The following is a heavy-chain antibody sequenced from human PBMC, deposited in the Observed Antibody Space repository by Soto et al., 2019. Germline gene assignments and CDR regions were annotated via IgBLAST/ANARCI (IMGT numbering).Heavy chain of an antibody. CDR1: GFTFSSYS. Sequence: PGGSLRLSCAASGFTFSSYSMNWVRQAPGKGLEWVSSISSSSSYIYYADSVKGRFTISRDNAKNSLYLQMNSLRAEDTAVYYCAREYYYGSGSYRTYYYYGMDVWGQGTTVTVSS. D-gene: IGHD3-10*01. CDR2: ISSSSSYI. J-gene: IGHJ6*02. V-gene: IGHV3-21*01. CDR3: AREYYYGSGSYRTYYYYGMDV.